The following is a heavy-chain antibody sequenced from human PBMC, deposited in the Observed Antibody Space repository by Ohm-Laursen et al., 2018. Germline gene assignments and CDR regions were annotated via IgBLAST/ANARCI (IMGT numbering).Heavy chain of an antibody. J-gene: IGHJ5*02. Sequence: SQTLSLTCTVSGGSISSGAYCWSWIRQHPGKGLEWIGYIYHSGSTYYNPSLKSRVTISVDTSKNQFSLKLSSVTAADTAVYYCARSPHSGWYPSRFDPWGQGTLVTVSS. CDR1: GGSISSGAYC. D-gene: IGHD6-19*01. CDR2: IYHSGST. V-gene: IGHV4-31*03. CDR3: ARSPHSGWYPSRFDP.